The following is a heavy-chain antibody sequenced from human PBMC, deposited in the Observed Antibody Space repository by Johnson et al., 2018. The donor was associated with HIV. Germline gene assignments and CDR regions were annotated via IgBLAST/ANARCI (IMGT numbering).Heavy chain of an antibody. Sequence: QVQLVESGGGLVQPGGSLRLSCAASKFTFSSYPMHWVRQAPGKGLEWVALISYDGSNKYYADSVKGRFTIPRDISKNTLYLQMNSLRAEDTAVYYCAKDLPPMILVGGDAFDIWGQGTMVTASS. J-gene: IGHJ3*02. CDR3: AKDLPPMILVGGDAFDI. CDR1: KFTFSSYP. CDR2: ISYDGSNK. D-gene: IGHD3-22*01. V-gene: IGHV3-30*18.